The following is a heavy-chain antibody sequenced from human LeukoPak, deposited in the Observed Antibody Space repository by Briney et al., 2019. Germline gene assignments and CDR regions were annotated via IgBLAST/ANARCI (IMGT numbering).Heavy chain of an antibody. V-gene: IGHV4-4*02. D-gene: IGHD6-19*01. J-gene: IGHJ4*02. Sequence: SGTLSLTCAVSGGSISSTNWWSWARQPPGKGLEWIGEIYHSGSTNYNPSLKSRVTISVDKSKNQFSLKLSSVTAADTAVYYCARASSRVYSSGWYDYWGQGTLVTVSS. CDR3: ARASSRVYSSGWYDY. CDR1: GGSISSTNW. CDR2: IYHSGST.